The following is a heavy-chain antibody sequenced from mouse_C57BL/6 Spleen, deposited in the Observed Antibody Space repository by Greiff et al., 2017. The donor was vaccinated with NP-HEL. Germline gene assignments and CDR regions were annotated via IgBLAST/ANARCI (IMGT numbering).Heavy chain of an antibody. D-gene: IGHD1-1*02. CDR3: ARRGPGSYAAMDY. CDR1: GYTFTSYW. Sequence: QVQLQQPGAELVMPGASVKLSCKASGYTFTSYWMHWVKQRPGQGLEWIGEIDPSDSYTNYNQKFKGKSTLTVDKSSSTAYMQLSSLTSEDSAVYYCARRGPGSYAAMDYWGQGTSVTVSS. J-gene: IGHJ4*01. V-gene: IGHV1-69*01. CDR2: IDPSDSYT.